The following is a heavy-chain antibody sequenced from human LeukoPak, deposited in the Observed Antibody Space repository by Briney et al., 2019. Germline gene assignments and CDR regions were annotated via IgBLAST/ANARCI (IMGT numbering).Heavy chain of an antibody. Sequence: GGSLRLSCVASGFTLRTYAMHWVRQAPGKGLEWVAVISSDGNKKFYSDSVKGRFTISRDNSKNTLYLQMNSLRAEDTAVYYCARDGLAYCGGDCPKYFQHWGQGTLVTVSS. CDR1: GFTLRTYA. D-gene: IGHD2-21*02. CDR3: ARDGLAYCGGDCPKYFQH. CDR2: ISSDGNKK. V-gene: IGHV3-30-3*01. J-gene: IGHJ1*01.